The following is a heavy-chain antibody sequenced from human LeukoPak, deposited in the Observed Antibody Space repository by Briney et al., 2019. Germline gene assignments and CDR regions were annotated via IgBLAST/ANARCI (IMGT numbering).Heavy chain of an antibody. CDR3: ARDSPRVYYGSGSYYNALGY. J-gene: IGHJ4*02. Sequence: GASVKVSCKASGYTFTSYYMHWVRQAPGQGLEWMGIINPSGGSTSYAQKFQGRVTMNRDTSTSTVYMELSSLRSEDTTVYYRARDSPRVYYGSGSYYNALGYWGQGTLVTVSS. CDR1: GYTFTSYY. V-gene: IGHV1-46*01. CDR2: INPSGGST. D-gene: IGHD3-10*01.